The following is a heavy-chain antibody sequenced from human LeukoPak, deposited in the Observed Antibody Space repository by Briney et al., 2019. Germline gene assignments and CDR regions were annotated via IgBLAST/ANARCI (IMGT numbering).Heavy chain of an antibody. CDR3: ARVLGLMEWLFDL. J-gene: IGHJ5*02. CDR2: TYYSGNT. V-gene: IGHV4-59*01. Sequence: SEXXXXTCTVXXGSXXAYYWSWLRQTPGKGLEWIGHTYYSGNTNYNPSLKSRVSISIHTSKKQFSLELNSVTAADTAVYYCARVLGLMEWLFDLWGQGILVTVSS. CDR1: XGSXXAYY. D-gene: IGHD3-3*01.